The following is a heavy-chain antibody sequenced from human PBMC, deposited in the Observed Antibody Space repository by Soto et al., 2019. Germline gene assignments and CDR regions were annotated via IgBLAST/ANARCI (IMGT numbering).Heavy chain of an antibody. CDR2: ISNDGSDK. Sequence: QVQLVESGGGVVQPGRSVRLSCAASGFTFSSYAMHWVRQAPGKGLEWVAAISNDGSDKYYADSVKGRFTISRDNSKNTLYLQMNSLRAEDAAAYSCARSQGYRVESQLQYWGYFDSWGQGTLVTVSS. CDR3: ARSQGYRVESQLQYWGYFDS. J-gene: IGHJ4*02. D-gene: IGHD2-2*02. V-gene: IGHV3-30-3*01. CDR1: GFTFSSYA.